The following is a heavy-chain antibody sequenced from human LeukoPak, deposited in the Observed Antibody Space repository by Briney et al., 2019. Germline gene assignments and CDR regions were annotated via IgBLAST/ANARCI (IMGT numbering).Heavy chain of an antibody. J-gene: IGHJ4*02. V-gene: IGHV3-7*03. CDR1: GFNFRAYR. CDR3: ARDRGYNYGFPSDY. CDR2: IHQHGSKE. D-gene: IGHD5-18*01. Sequence: GGSLRLSCTTSGFNFRAYRMGWVRQAPGKGLEWVANIHQHGSKENYLDSVKGRFTISRDNAKSSIYLQLNSLRAEDTAIYYCARDRGYNYGFPSDYWGQGTLVTVSS.